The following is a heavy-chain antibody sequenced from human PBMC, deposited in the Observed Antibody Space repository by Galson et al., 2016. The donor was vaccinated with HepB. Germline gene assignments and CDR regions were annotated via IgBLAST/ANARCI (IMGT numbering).Heavy chain of an antibody. V-gene: IGHV3-9*01. D-gene: IGHD3-22*01. CDR2: ISWNSDSI. Sequence: SLRLSCAASGFNLDDYAMHWVRQAPGKGLEWVSGISWNSDSIGYADSVKGRLTISRDNARNSLSLLMNSLRAEDTALYYCVKNRRRRTYYYDNIGDDAFDIWGQGTMVTVSS. J-gene: IGHJ3*02. CDR3: VKNRRRRTYYYDNIGDDAFDI. CDR1: GFNLDDYA.